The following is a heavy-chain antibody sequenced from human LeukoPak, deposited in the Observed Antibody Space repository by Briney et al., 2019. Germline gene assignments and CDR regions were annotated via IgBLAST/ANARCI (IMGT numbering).Heavy chain of an antibody. CDR1: GGSISSHY. Sequence: PSETLSLTCTVSGGSISSHYWSWIRQPPGKGLEWIGSIYYSGSTYYNPSLKSRVTISVDTSKNQFSLKLSSVTAADTAVYYCAKVGDPTYYYGSGSYCDYWGQGTLVTVSS. V-gene: IGHV4-59*11. CDR3: AKVGDPTYYYGSGSYCDY. J-gene: IGHJ4*02. CDR2: IYYSGST. D-gene: IGHD3-10*01.